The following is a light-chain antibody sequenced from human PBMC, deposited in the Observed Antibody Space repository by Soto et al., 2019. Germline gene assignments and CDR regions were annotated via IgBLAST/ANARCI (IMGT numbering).Light chain of an antibody. J-gene: IGLJ2*01. CDR1: SSDVGGYNF. V-gene: IGLV2-11*01. CDR2: DVT. Sequence: QSALTQPRSVSGSPGQSVTVSCTGTSSDVGGYNFVSWLPQHPGKAPKLIIYDVTERPSGVPDRFSGSKSGNTASLTISGLQAEDEADYYCCSYSGTYAVVFGGGTKRTVL. CDR3: CSYSGTYAVV.